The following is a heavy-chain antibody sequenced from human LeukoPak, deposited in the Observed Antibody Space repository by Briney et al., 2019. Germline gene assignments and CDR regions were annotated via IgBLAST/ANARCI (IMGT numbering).Heavy chain of an antibody. CDR3: ARGRYSSSSDDAFDI. D-gene: IGHD6-13*01. V-gene: IGHV1-69*13. Sequence: ASVKVSCKASGGTFSSYAISWVRQAPGQGLEWMGGIIPIFGTANYAQKFQGRVTITADESTSTAYMELSSLRSEDTAVYYCARGRYSSSSDDAFDIWGQGTMVTVSS. CDR1: GGTFSSYA. J-gene: IGHJ3*02. CDR2: IIPIFGTA.